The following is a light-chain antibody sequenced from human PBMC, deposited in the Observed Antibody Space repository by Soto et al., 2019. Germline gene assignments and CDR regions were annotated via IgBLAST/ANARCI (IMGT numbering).Light chain of an antibody. Sequence: DIQMTQSPCRQSSSAGDRVTITCRASQSISDCLAWYQQKPGKAPRFLIYKASSLQSGVPSRFSGSGYGTEFTLTISSLQPDDFATDYCQQYNSYPSFGQGTKVDIK. CDR2: KAS. J-gene: IGKJ1*01. CDR1: QSISDC. V-gene: IGKV1-5*03. CDR3: QQYNSYPS.